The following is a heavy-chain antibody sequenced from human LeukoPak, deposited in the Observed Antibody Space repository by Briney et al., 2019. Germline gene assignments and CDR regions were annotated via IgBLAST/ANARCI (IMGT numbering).Heavy chain of an antibody. CDR3: ATVVTMVRGVIIANNWFDP. CDR2: FDPEDGET. V-gene: IGHV1-24*01. CDR1: GYTLTELS. Sequence: ASVKVSCKVSGYTLTELSMHWVRQAPGKGLEWMGGFDPEDGETIYAQKFQGRVTMTEDTSTDTAYMELSSLRSEDTAVYYCATVVTMVRGVIIANNWFDPWGQGTLVTVSS. D-gene: IGHD3-10*01. J-gene: IGHJ5*02.